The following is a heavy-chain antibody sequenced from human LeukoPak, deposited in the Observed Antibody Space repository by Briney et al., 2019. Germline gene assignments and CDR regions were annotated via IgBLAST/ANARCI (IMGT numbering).Heavy chain of an antibody. CDR1: GLTFSSGTYS. V-gene: IGHV3-48*01. CDR2: ISSSSTTM. D-gene: IGHD5-18*01. CDR3: ARGYRYGATFDY. J-gene: IGHJ4*02. Sequence: GGSLRLSCGASGLTFSSGTYSMNWVRQAPGKGLEWVSYISSSSTTMYYADSVQGRFTISRDNAKNSLFLQMERLRAEDTAVYYCARGYRYGATFDYWGQGTLVTVSS.